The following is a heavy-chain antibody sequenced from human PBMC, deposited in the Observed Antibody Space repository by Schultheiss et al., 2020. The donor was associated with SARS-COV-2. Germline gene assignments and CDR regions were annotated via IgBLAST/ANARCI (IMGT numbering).Heavy chain of an antibody. J-gene: IGHJ4*02. CDR2: IWYDGSNK. CDR1: GFTFTNYG. CDR3: ARDQGLWELVNTPVN. Sequence: GGSLRLSCAASGFTFTNYGMHWVRQAPGKGLEWVAVIWYDGSNKYYADSVKGRFTISRDTSKNTVYLQMNSLRAEDTAVYYCARDQGLWELVNTPVNWGQGTVVTVSS. D-gene: IGHD1-26*01. V-gene: IGHV3-33*01.